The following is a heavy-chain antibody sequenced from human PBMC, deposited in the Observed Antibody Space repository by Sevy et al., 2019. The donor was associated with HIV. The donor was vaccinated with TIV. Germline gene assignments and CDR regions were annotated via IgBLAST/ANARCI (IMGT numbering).Heavy chain of an antibody. V-gene: IGHV4-59*01. J-gene: IGHJ4*02. CDR2: IYYSGST. CDR3: ARGYYYGSGSPVGY. D-gene: IGHD3-10*01. CDR1: GGSISSYY. Sequence: SETLSLTCTVSGGSISSYYWSWIRQPPGKGLEWIGSIYYSGSTNYNPSLKSRVTISVDTSKNQFSLKLSSVTAADTAVYYCARGYYYGSGSPVGYWGQGTLVTVSS.